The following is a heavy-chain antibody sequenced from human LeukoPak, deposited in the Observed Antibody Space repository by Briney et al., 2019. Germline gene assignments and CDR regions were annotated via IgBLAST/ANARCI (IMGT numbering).Heavy chain of an antibody. Sequence: SETLSLTCTVSSGSISSYYWSWIRQPPGKGLEWIGSIYYSGSTYYNPSLKSRVTISVDTSKNQFSLKLSSVTAADTAVYYCAREISDYYDSSGYPNYWGQGTLVTVSS. D-gene: IGHD3-22*01. CDR3: AREISDYYDSSGYPNY. V-gene: IGHV4-59*12. CDR1: SGSISSYY. CDR2: IYYSGST. J-gene: IGHJ4*02.